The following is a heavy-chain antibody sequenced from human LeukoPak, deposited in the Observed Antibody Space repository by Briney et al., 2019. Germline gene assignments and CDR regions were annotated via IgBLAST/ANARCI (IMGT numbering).Heavy chain of an antibody. CDR2: IYSGGSI. Sequence: GGSLRLSCAVSGFTVSSNYMTWVRQAPGKGLEWVSVIYSGGSIYYADSVRGRFTISRDISKNTVDLQLNSLRAEDTAVYYCASGKETSMAQGYWGQGTLVTVSS. J-gene: IGHJ4*02. V-gene: IGHV3-53*01. D-gene: IGHD5-18*01. CDR3: ASGKETSMAQGY. CDR1: GFTVSSNY.